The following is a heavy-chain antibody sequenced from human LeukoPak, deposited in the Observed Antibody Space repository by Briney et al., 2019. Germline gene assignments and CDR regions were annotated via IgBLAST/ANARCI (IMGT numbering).Heavy chain of an antibody. CDR3: ARTTDYYDSSGYYQGELKSAFDI. CDR1: GYTFTGYY. D-gene: IGHD3-22*01. V-gene: IGHV1-2*02. J-gene: IGHJ3*02. CDR2: INPNSGGT. Sequence: ASVKVSCKASGYTFTGYYMHWVRQAPGQGLEWMGWINPNSGGTNYAQKFQGRVTMTRDTSISTAYMELSRLRSDDTAVYYCARTTDYYDSSGYYQGELKSAFDIWGQGTMVTVSS.